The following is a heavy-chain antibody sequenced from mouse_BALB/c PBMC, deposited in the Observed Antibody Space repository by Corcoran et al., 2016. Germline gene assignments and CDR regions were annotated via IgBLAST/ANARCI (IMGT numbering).Heavy chain of an antibody. CDR1: GYTFTTAG. V-gene: IGHV9-4*02. J-gene: IGHJ4*01. CDR2: INTHSGVP. Sequence: QIQLVQSGPELKKPGETVRISCKASGYTFTTAGMQWVQKMPGKGLKWIGWINTHSGVPKYAEDFKGRFAFSLETSASTAYLQISNLKNEDTATYFWARWYRYDREYYAMDYWGQGTSVTVSS. CDR3: ARWYRYDREYYAMDY. D-gene: IGHD2-14*01.